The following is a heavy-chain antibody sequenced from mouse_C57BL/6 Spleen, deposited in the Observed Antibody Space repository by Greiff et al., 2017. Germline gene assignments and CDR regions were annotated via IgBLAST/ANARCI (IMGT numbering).Heavy chain of an antibody. J-gene: IGHJ2*01. CDR3: ANGYYS. D-gene: IGHD2-3*01. Sequence: VQLQQPGPELVKPGASVKISCKASGYSFTGYYMNWVKQSPEKSLEWIGEINPSTGGTTYNQKFKAKATLTVDKSSSTAYMQLKSLTSEDSAVYYCANGYYSWGQGTTLTVSS. CDR1: GYSFTGYY. V-gene: IGHV1-42*01. CDR2: INPSTGGT.